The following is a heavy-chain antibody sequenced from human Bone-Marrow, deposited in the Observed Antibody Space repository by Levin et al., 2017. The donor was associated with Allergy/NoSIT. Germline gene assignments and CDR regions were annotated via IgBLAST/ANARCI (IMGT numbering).Heavy chain of an antibody. Sequence: SQTLSLPCAVYGGSFSGYYWSWIRQPPGKGLEWIGEINHSGSTNYNPSLKSRVTISVDTSKNQFSLKLSSVTAADTAVYYCARDTTDYDILTGYYNFDYWGQGTLVTVSS. CDR3: ARDTTDYDILTGYYNFDY. V-gene: IGHV4-34*01. CDR2: INHSGST. D-gene: IGHD3-9*01. CDR1: GGSFSGYY. J-gene: IGHJ4*02.